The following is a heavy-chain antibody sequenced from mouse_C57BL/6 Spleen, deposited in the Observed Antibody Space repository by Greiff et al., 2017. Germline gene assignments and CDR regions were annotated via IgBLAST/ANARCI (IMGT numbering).Heavy chain of an antibody. D-gene: IGHD4-1*01. V-gene: IGHV1-69*01. Sequence: QVQLQQPGAELVMPGASVKLSCKASGYTFTSYWMHWVKQRPGQGLEWIGEIDPSDSYTNYNQKFQGKSTLTVDKSSSTAYMQLSSLTSEDSAVYYCARPAPNWEFDYWCQGTTLTVSS. J-gene: IGHJ2*01. CDR1: GYTFTSYW. CDR2: IDPSDSYT. CDR3: ARPAPNWEFDY.